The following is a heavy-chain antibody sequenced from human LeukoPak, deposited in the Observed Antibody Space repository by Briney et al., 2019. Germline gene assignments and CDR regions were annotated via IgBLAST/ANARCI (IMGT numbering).Heavy chain of an antibody. V-gene: IGHV3-33*08. Sequence: GGSLRLSCAASGFTFSSYSMNWVRQAPGKGLEWVAVIWYDGSNKYYADSVKGRFTISRDNSKNTLYLQMNSLRAEDTAVFYCAKSGSYYYYYGMDVWGQGTTVTVSS. CDR3: AKSGSYYYYYGMDV. CDR1: GFTFSSYS. D-gene: IGHD1-26*01. J-gene: IGHJ6*02. CDR2: IWYDGSNK.